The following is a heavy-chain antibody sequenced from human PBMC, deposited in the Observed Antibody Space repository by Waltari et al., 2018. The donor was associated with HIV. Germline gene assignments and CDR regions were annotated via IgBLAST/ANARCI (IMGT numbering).Heavy chain of an antibody. Sequence: QVQLQQSGPGLVKPSQTLSLTCAISGDSVSSNSAAWNWIRQSPSRGLEWLGRTDYRSKWYNDYAVSVKSRITINPDTSKNQFSLQLNSVTPEDTAVYYCAREGNYDFWSGYSGHDYWGQGTLVTVSS. D-gene: IGHD3-3*01. V-gene: IGHV6-1*01. CDR3: AREGNYDFWSGYSGHDY. J-gene: IGHJ4*02. CDR1: GDSVSSNSAA. CDR2: TDYRSKWYN.